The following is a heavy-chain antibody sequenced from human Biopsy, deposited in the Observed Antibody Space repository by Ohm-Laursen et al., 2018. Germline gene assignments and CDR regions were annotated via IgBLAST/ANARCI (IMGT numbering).Heavy chain of an antibody. CDR3: PRDRGYYSDRTVPGYFDL. CDR1: GDSISSYY. V-gene: IGHV4-59*01. J-gene: IGHJ2*01. D-gene: IGHD3-22*01. Sequence: SQTLSLTCTVSGDSISSYYWSWIRQPPGKGLQWIGYVYYTGSTDYNPSLQSRVTISVDTSKNHFSLRLRSVTPADTAIYYCPRDRGYYSDRTVPGYFDLWGRGTLVTVSS. CDR2: VYYTGST.